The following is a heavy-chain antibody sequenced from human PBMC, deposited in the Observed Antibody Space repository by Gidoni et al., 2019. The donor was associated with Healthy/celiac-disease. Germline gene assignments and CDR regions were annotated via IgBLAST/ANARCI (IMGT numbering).Heavy chain of an antibody. D-gene: IGHD6-19*01. V-gene: IGHV3-48*02. CDR1: GFPFSSYS. CDR2: ISSSSITI. Sequence: EVQLVESGGGLVQPGGSLRLSCAASGFPFSSYSMNWVRQAPGKVLEWVSYISSSSITIYYADSVKGRFTISRDNAKNSLYLQMNSLRDEDTAVYYCASFIAVAGTADYWGQGTLVTVSS. CDR3: ASFIAVAGTADY. J-gene: IGHJ4*02.